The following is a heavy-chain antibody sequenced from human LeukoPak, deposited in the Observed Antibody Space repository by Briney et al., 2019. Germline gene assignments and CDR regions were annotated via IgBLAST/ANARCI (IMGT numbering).Heavy chain of an antibody. D-gene: IGHD3-3*01. CDR3: ARHTVTIFGVVEGFDP. CDR1: GGSISSSSYY. V-gene: IGHV4-39*01. CDR2: IYYSGST. J-gene: IGHJ5*02. Sequence: NPSQTLSLTCTVSGGSISSSSYYWGWIRQPPGKGLEWIGSIYYSGSTYYNPSLKSRVTISVDTSKNQFSLKLSSVTAADTAVYYCARHTVTIFGVVEGFDPWGQGTLVTVSS.